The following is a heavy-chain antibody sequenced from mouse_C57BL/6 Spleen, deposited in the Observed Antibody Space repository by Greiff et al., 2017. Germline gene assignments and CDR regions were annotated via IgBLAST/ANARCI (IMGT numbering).Heavy chain of an antibody. J-gene: IGHJ2*01. CDR3: ARKRDYYGSLYFDY. V-gene: IGHV1-14*01. CDR2: IYPYNDGT. D-gene: IGHD1-1*01. Sequence: EVKLQESGPELVKPGASVKMSCKASGYTFTSYVMHWVKQKPGQGLEWIGYIYPYNDGTKYNEKFKGKATLTSDKSSSTAYMELSSLTSEDSAVYYCARKRDYYGSLYFDYWGQGTTLTVSS. CDR1: GYTFTSYV.